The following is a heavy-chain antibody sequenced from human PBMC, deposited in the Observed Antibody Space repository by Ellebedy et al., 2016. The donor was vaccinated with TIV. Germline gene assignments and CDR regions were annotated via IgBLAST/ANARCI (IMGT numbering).Heavy chain of an antibody. J-gene: IGHJ4*02. V-gene: IGHV3-74*01. D-gene: IGHD2-21*02. CDR3: ARNRHVERGDCLDY. Sequence: PGGSLRLSCAASGFTFSSYWMHWVRQAPGKGLVWVSLINSDGSRTTYADSVKGRFTISRDNAKNTLYLQMNSLRAEDTAVYYCARNRHVERGDCLDYWGQGTLVTVSA. CDR2: INSDGSRT. CDR1: GFTFSSYW.